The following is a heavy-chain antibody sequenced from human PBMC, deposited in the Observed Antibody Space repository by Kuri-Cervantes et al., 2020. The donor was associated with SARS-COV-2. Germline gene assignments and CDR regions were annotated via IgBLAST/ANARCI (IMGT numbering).Heavy chain of an antibody. D-gene: IGHD3-3*01. Sequence: SETLSLTCTVSGGSISSYYWSWIRQPPGKGLEWIGYIYYSGSTNYNPSLKSRVTISVDTSKNQFSLKLSSVTAADTAVYYCARQTQNEMITIFGVIIMSDAFDIRGQGTMVTVSS. CDR3: ARQTQNEMITIFGVIIMSDAFDI. V-gene: IGHV4-59*08. CDR2: IYYSGST. CDR1: GGSISSYY. J-gene: IGHJ3*02.